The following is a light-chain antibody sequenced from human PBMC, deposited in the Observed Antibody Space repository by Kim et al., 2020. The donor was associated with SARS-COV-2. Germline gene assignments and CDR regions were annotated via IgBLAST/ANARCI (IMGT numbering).Light chain of an antibody. CDR1: QGISNY. J-gene: IGKJ1*01. CDR3: QQCKGAPWT. Sequence: ASVGDGITTTCRARQGISNYLAWDQQKPGKVPKLLIYAASAWQSGVPSRFSGSGSGTDFTLTITSLQPEDVAAYYCQQCKGAPWTFGQGTKVEIK. CDR2: AAS. V-gene: IGKV1-27*01.